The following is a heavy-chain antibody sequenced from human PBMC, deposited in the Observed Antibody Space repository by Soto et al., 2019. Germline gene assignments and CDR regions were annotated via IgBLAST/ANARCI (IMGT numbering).Heavy chain of an antibody. CDR3: ARDKRDYDSSGFYDFVY. V-gene: IGHV1-69*06. CDR1: GASFRIIS. CDR2: IIPIFGST. J-gene: IGHJ4*02. D-gene: IGHD3-22*01. Sequence: SVKVSSKAFGASFRIISITCVPQAPGQGLEWMGGIIPIFGSTTYAQKFEGRVTITADKSTYTAYLELTSLRSDYTAVYYCARDKRDYDSSGFYDFVYWVQGTLVTVSS.